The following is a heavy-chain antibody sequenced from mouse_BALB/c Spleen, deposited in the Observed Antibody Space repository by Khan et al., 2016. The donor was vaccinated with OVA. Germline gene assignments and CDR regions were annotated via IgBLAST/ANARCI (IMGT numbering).Heavy chain of an antibody. Sequence: DLVKPGASVKLSCKASGYTFTSYWINWIKERPGQGLEWIGRVAPGSGSTSYNEMFKAKATLTIDTLSRTAYIQLSSLSSEDSAVYFCAGSDYTGSSLYAMDYWGQGTSVTVSS. D-gene: IGHD1-1*01. V-gene: IGHV1S41*01. J-gene: IGHJ4*01. CDR3: AGSDYTGSSLYAMDY. CDR2: VAPGSGST. CDR1: GYTFTSYW.